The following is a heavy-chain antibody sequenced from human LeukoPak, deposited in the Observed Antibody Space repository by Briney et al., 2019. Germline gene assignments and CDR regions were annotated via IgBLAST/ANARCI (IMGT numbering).Heavy chain of an antibody. CDR2: MNPNSGNT. Sequence: ASVKVSCKASGYTFTSYDINWVRQATGQGLEWMGWMNPNSGNTGYAQKFQGRVTMTRNTSISTAYMELSSLRSEDTAVYYCATPGIMITFGGVITHGGDGAFDIWGQGTMVTVSS. CDR3: ATPGIMITFGGVITHGGDGAFDI. D-gene: IGHD3-16*02. J-gene: IGHJ3*02. V-gene: IGHV1-8*02. CDR1: GYTFTSYD.